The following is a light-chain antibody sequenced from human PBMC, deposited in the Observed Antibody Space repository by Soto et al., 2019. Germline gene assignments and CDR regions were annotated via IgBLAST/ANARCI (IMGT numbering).Light chain of an antibody. V-gene: IGLV2-14*03. CDR3: SSYTTSNTRQIV. CDR2: DVS. Sequence: QSVLTQPASVSGSPGHSITISCTGTSSDVGGYNYVSWYQHHPGKAPKLLIYDVSNRPSGISNRFSGSKSDNTASLTISGLQPEDEADYYCSSYTTSNTRQIVFGTGTKVPVL. CDR1: SSDVGGYNY. J-gene: IGLJ1*01.